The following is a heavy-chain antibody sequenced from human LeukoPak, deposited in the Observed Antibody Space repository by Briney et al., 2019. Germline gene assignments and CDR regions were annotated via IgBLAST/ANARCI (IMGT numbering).Heavy chain of an antibody. CDR2: ISGSGGST. J-gene: IGHJ5*02. Sequence: GGSLRLSCAASGFTFSSYAMSWVRQAPGKGLEWVSAISGSGGSTYYADSVKGRFTISRDNSKNTLYPQMNSLRAEDTAVYYCAKDRWELLRRGWFDPWGQGTLVTVSS. CDR3: AKDRWELLRRGWFDP. CDR1: GFTFSSYA. V-gene: IGHV3-23*01. D-gene: IGHD1-26*01.